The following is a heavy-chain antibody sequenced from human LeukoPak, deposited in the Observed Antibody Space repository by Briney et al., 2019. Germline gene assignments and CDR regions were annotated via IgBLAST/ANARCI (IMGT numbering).Heavy chain of an antibody. D-gene: IGHD3-3*01. CDR1: GFSFNTYG. Sequence: GRSLILSCAPSGFSFNTYGMLWVRQAPGKGLECVAVIWYDGSNTYYADSVKGRFTISRDNSKNTLYLQMNSLRAEDTAVYYCARGGPEWPLDYWGQGNLVTVSS. CDR3: ARGGPEWPLDY. CDR2: IWYDGSNT. J-gene: IGHJ4*02. V-gene: IGHV3-33*01.